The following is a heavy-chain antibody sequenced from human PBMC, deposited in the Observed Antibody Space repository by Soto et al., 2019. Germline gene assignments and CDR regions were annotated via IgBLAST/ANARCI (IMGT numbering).Heavy chain of an antibody. D-gene: IGHD1-26*01. J-gene: IGHJ4*02. CDR2: ISYDGSNK. Sequence: QVQLVESGGGVVQPGRSLRLSCAASGFTFSSYAMHWVRQAPGKGLEWVVVISYDGSNKYYADSVKGRFTISRDNSKDTLYLQMNSLRTEDTAVFYCAKTARYSGSYLDYWGQGTLVTVSS. V-gene: IGHV3-30*18. CDR3: AKTARYSGSYLDY. CDR1: GFTFSSYA.